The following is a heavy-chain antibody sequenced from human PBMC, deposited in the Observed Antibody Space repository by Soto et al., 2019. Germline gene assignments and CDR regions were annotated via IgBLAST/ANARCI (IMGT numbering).Heavy chain of an antibody. CDR3: ARVGGGLASLGYYGMDV. CDR2: INPNSGGT. D-gene: IGHD3-10*01. J-gene: IGHJ6*02. Sequence: QVQLVQSGAEVKKTGASVKVSCKASGYTFIGYYIHWVRQAPGQGLEWMGWINPNSGGTNYAQRFQGWVTMTRDRSISTAYMGRSRLKSDDTAVYYCARVGGGLASLGYYGMDVWGQGTTVTVSS. CDR1: GYTFIGYY. V-gene: IGHV1-2*04.